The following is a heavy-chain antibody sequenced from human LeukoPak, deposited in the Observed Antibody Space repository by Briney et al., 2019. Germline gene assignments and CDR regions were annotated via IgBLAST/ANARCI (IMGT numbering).Heavy chain of an antibody. CDR2: IYYSGST. J-gene: IGHJ6*02. V-gene: IGHV4-59*01. CDR3: ARGSLVVGASTYYYYYYGMDV. D-gene: IGHD1-26*01. CDR1: SGSISSYY. Sequence: SETLSLTCTVSSGSISSYYCSWIRQPPGKGLEWIGYIYYSGSTNYNPSLKSRVTISVDTSKNQFSLKLSSVTAADTAVYYCARGSLVVGASTYYYYYYGMDVWGQGTTVTVSS.